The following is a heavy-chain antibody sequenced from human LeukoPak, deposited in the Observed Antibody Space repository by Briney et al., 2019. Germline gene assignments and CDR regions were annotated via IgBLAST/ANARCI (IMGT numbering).Heavy chain of an antibody. CDR1: GFTFSSYG. D-gene: IGHD3-10*01. CDR3: AKGATMDAGAFDI. CDR2: ISYDGSNK. J-gene: IGHJ3*02. Sequence: GRSLRLSCAASGFTFSSYGMHWVRQAPGKGLEWVAVISYDGSNKYYADSVKGRFTISRDNSKNTLYLQMNSLRAEDTAVYYCAKGATMDAGAFDIWGQGTMVTVSS. V-gene: IGHV3-30*18.